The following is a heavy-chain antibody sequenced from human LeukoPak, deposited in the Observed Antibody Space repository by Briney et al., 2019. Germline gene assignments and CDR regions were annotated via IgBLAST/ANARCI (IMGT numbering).Heavy chain of an antibody. J-gene: IGHJ4*02. V-gene: IGHV3-30*18. Sequence: GGSLRLSCAASGFTFSSYGMHWVRQAPGKGLEWVAVISYDGSNKYYADSVKGRFTISRDNSKNTLYLQMNSLRAEDTAVYYCAKDLVRTAIDYWGQGTLVIVSS. CDR2: ISYDGSNK. D-gene: IGHD6-25*01. CDR3: AKDLVRTAIDY. CDR1: GFTFSSYG.